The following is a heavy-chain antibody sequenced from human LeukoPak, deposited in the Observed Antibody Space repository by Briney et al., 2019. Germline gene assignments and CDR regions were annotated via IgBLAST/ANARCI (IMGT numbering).Heavy chain of an antibody. CDR3: ARAPRLLWFGELPPNFDY. CDR1: GYTFTSYG. D-gene: IGHD3-10*01. J-gene: IGHJ4*02. V-gene: IGHV1-18*01. Sequence: ASVKVSCKASGYTFTSYGISWVRQAPGQGLEWVGWISAYNGNTNYAQKLQGRVTMTTDTSTSTAYMELRSLRSDDTAVYYCARAPRLLWFGELPPNFDYWGQGTLVTVSS. CDR2: ISAYNGNT.